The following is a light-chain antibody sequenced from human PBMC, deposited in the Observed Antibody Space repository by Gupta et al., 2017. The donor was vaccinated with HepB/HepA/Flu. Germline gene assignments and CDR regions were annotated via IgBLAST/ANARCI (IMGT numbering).Light chain of an antibody. CDR2: RND. CDR1: TNNVGNQG. CDR3: SAWDSSRSAHV. J-gene: IGLJ1*01. V-gene: IGLV10-54*04. Sequence: AGLTPPPSVSTCLGQTATLTCTGDTNNVGNQGAVWLQHHRGHPPKLLYYRNDTRPSGIAERFSASRSGNTASLTITGLQAEDEADYFCSAWDSSRSAHVFGGGTKVSVL.